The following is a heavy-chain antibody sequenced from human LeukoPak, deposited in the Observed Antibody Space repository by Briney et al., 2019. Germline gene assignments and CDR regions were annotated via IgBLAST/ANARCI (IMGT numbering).Heavy chain of an antibody. D-gene: IGHD3-10*01. Sequence: SVKVSCKASGGTLSSYAISWVRQAPGQGLECMGRIIPILDIATYAQKFQGRVTITADKSTSTAYMELSSLSPEDTAVYYCARDQGVTDPPPYGLDVWGQGTTVTVSS. CDR1: GGTLSSYA. V-gene: IGHV1-69*04. J-gene: IGHJ6*02. CDR2: IIPILDIA. CDR3: ARDQGVTDPPPYGLDV.